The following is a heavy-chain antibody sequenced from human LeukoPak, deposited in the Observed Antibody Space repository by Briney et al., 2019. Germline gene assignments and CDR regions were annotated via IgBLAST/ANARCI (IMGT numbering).Heavy chain of an antibody. Sequence: ASVKVSCKASGYTFTSYGISWVRQAPGQGLEWMGWISAYNGNTNYAQKPQGRVTMTTDTSTSTAYMELRSLRSDDTAVYYCATTPLGYCSGGSCYPNRGWFDPWGQGTLVTVSS. V-gene: IGHV1-18*01. CDR2: ISAYNGNT. J-gene: IGHJ5*02. CDR1: GYTFTSYG. D-gene: IGHD2-15*01. CDR3: ATTPLGYCSGGSCYPNRGWFDP.